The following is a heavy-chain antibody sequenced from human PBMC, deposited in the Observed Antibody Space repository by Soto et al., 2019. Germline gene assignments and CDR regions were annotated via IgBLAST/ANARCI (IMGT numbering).Heavy chain of an antibody. D-gene: IGHD3-3*01. V-gene: IGHV1-8*01. Sequence: APVKVSCQASGSTYTSYDINWVRQATGQGLEWMGWMNPNSGNTGYAQKFQGRVTMTRNTSISTAYMELSSLRSEDTAVYYCARGGRLRFLERIYYNYYYMDVWGKGTAVTVSS. CDR1: GSTYTSYD. J-gene: IGHJ6*03. CDR3: ARGGRLRFLERIYYNYYYMDV. CDR2: MNPNSGNT.